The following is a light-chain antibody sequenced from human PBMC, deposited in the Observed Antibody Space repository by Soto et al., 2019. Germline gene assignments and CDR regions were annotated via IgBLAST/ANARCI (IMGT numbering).Light chain of an antibody. CDR1: QSISNY. CDR2: DAS. CDR3: HQRSDWPGT. V-gene: IGKV3-11*01. J-gene: IGKJ2*01. Sequence: EILLTQSPATLSLSPVERATLSCRANQSISNYLAWYQQKPGQAPRLLIYDASNRATGIPARFSGSGSGTDFALTISSLEPEDFAVYYCHQRSDWPGTFGQGTKLEFK.